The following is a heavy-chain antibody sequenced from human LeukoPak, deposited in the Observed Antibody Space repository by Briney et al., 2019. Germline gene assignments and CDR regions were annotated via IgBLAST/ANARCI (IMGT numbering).Heavy chain of an antibody. D-gene: IGHD6-19*01. Sequence: PSETLSLTCAVYGGSFSDYYWSWIRQPPGKGLEWIGEINHSGSTNYNPSLKSRVTISVDTFKNQFSLKLSSVTAADTAVYYCARGTLYSGWSYYLDNWGQGSLVVVAS. CDR3: ARGTLYSGWSYYLDN. CDR2: INHSGST. V-gene: IGHV4-34*01. J-gene: IGHJ4*02. CDR1: GGSFSDYY.